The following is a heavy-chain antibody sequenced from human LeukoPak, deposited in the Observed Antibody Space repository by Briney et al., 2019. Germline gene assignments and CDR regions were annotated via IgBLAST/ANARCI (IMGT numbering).Heavy chain of an antibody. V-gene: IGHV3-23*01. CDR3: AKDLHSAVDYYFDY. D-gene: IGHD6-19*01. CDR2: ISGSGGST. Sequence: GGSLRLSCAASGFTFSSYAMSWVRQAPGKGLEWVSAISGSGGSTYYADSVKGRFTISRDNSKKTLYLQMNSLRAEDTAVYYCAKDLHSAVDYYFDYWGQGTLVTVSS. J-gene: IGHJ4*02. CDR1: GFTFSSYA.